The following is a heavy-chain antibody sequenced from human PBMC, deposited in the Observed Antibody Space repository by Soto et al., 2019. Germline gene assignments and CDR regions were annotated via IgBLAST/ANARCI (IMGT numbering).Heavy chain of an antibody. V-gene: IGHV3-30*18. D-gene: IGHD2-21*02. Sequence: GGSLRLSCAASGFTFSSYGMHWVRQAPGKGLEWVAVISYDGSNKYYADSVKGRFTISRDNSKNTLYLQMNSLRAEDTAVYYFAKDLGSLHIVVVTAILDYWGQGTLVTVSS. CDR3: AKDLGSLHIVVVTAILDY. CDR2: ISYDGSNK. CDR1: GFTFSSYG. J-gene: IGHJ4*02.